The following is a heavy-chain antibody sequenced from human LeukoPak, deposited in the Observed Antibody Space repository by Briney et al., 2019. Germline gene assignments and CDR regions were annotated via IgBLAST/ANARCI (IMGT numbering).Heavy chain of an antibody. CDR3: ARRPVAGGWFDP. J-gene: IGHJ5*02. Sequence: AASVKVSCKASGYTFTSYYMHWVRQAPEQGLEWMGIINPSGGSTSYAQKFQGRVTMTRDTSTSTVYMELSSLRSEDTAVYYCARRPVAGGWFDPWGQGTLVTVSS. V-gene: IGHV1-46*01. CDR1: GYTFTSYY. CDR2: INPSGGST. D-gene: IGHD6-19*01.